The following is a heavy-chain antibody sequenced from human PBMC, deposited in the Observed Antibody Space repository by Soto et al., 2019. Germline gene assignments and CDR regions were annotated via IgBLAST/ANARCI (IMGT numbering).Heavy chain of an antibody. CDR1: GFSLDTSGVG. V-gene: IGHV2-5*02. CDR2: IYWDDDK. D-gene: IGHD3-9*01. CDR3: AHIFDFDWVWAFEY. Sequence: QITLKESGPTLVKPTQTLTLTCTFSGFSLDTSGVGVVWIRQPPGKTLEWLALIYWDDDKRYSPSLNSRLTITKDTSKNQVVLRMTNVDPVDTATYYCAHIFDFDWVWAFEYWGQGALVTVSS. J-gene: IGHJ4*02.